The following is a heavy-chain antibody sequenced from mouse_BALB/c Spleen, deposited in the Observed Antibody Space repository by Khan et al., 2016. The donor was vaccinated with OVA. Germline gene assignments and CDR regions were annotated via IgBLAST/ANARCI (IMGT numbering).Heavy chain of an antibody. CDR1: GYTFTNYG. D-gene: IGHD2-12*01. J-gene: IGHJ1*01. Sequence: QLVQSGPELKKPGETVKISCKASGYTFTNYGMNWVKQAPGKGLKWMGWINTYTGEPTYADDFKGRFAFSLETSASTAYLQINNLKNEDMATYFCAKTYYSYDRYFDVWGAGTTVTVSS. CDR3: AKTYYSYDRYFDV. CDR2: INTYTGEP. V-gene: IGHV9-1*02.